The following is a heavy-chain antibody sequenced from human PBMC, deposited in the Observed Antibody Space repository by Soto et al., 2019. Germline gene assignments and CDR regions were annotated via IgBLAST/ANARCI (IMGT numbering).Heavy chain of an antibody. V-gene: IGHV1-3*01. CDR3: ARVGTAPDIVFDY. D-gene: IGHD2-21*02. CDR1: GYTFTSYA. J-gene: IGHJ4*02. CDR2: INAGNGNT. Sequence: ASVKVSCKASGYTFTSYAMHWVRQSPGQRLEWMGWINAGNGNTKYSQKFQGRVTITRDTSASTAYMELSSLRSEDTAVYYCARVGTAPDIVFDYWGQGTLVTVSS.